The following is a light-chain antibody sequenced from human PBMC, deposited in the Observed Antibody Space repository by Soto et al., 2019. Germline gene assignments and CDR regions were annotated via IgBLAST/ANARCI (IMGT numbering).Light chain of an antibody. Sequence: VLTQTPGTLALSPGETAILSCMTIKPISSSYSAWLQQSPGQAPRLILFTTSSTTAGIPDRFSGNASATQLSLIITGLQPEDFATYYGQQYDASYHVWTFGQGTKV. CDR1: KPISSSY. V-gene: IGKV3-20*01. CDR3: QQYDASYHVWT. J-gene: IGKJ1*01. CDR2: TTS.